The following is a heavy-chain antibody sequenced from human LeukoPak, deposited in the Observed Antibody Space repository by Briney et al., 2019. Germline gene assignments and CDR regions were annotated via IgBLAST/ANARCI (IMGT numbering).Heavy chain of an antibody. CDR2: ISSSSSYI. J-gene: IGHJ4*02. V-gene: IGHV3-21*01. D-gene: IGHD2-8*01. CDR3: ARERCTNGVCFGFDY. CDR1: GFTFSSYS. Sequence: AGGSLRLSCAASGFTFSSYSMNGVRQAPGKELEWVSSISSSSSYIYYADSVKGRFTISRDNAKNSLYLQMNILRAEDGAVFYCARERCTNGVCFGFDYWGQGTLVTVSS.